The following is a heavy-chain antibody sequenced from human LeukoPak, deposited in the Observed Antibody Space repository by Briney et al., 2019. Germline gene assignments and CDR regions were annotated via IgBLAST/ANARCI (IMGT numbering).Heavy chain of an antibody. D-gene: IGHD5-18*01. CDR3: AREPTGMVL. V-gene: IGHV3-21*01. CDR2: ISSSSAYI. J-gene: IGHJ4*02. CDR1: GFTFSSYA. Sequence: GGSLRLSCAASGFTFSSYAMNWVRQTPGKGLEWVSSISSSSAYIYYADSVKGRFTISRDNAKNSLFLQMNSLRAEDTAVYYCAREPTGMVLWGQGTLVTVSS.